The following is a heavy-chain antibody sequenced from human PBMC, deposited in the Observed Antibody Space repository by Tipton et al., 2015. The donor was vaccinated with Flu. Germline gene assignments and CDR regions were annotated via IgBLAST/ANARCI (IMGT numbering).Heavy chain of an antibody. CDR2: INQDGSEK. CDR3: SISLNS. Sequence: SLRLPCAASRFTFSTYWMDWVRQAPGKGLEWVANINQDGSEKYYVDSAKGRYTITRDNAKNSLYLQLNSLGAEDTAVYYCSISLNSWGQGTLVTVSS. V-gene: IGHV3-7*01. CDR1: RFTFSTYW. J-gene: IGHJ4*02.